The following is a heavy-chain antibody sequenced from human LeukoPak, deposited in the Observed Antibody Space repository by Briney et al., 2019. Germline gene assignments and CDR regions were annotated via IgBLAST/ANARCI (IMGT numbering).Heavy chain of an antibody. V-gene: IGHV3-73*01. CDR1: GFTFSGFA. CDR3: AKGLFGFLTTYGNKWIQLYPFDY. CDR2: IRSKANSYAT. J-gene: IGHJ4*02. D-gene: IGHD5-18*01. Sequence: SGGSLRLSCAASGFTFSGFAMHWVRQAPGKGLEWVGRIRSKANSYATAYVASVKGRFTISRDDSKTTAYLQMNSLKTEDTAVYYCAKGLFGFLTTYGNKWIQLYPFDYWGQGTLVTVSS.